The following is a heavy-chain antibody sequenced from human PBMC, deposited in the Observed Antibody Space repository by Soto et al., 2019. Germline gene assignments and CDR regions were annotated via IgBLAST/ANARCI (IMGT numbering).Heavy chain of an antibody. J-gene: IGHJ4*02. CDR1: GGTLSSNA. CDR2: IIPMFPTT. Sequence: SVKVSCKDSGGTLSSNAIHWVRQAPGQGLEWMGGIIPMFPTTNYAQKFKGRVTISADESTTTAFMELRSLRSDDTAIYYCARDGSSADYGDWGQGTRVTVSS. V-gene: IGHV1-69*13. D-gene: IGHD3-10*01. CDR3: ARDGSSADYGD.